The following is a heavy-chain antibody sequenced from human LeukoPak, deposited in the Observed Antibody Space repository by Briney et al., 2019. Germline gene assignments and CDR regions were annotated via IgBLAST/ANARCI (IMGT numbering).Heavy chain of an antibody. CDR1: GFTFSNYA. CDR2: ITGYSEST. Sequence: PGGSLRLSCAASGFTFSNYAMSWVRQAPGKGLEWVSIITGYSESTYYADSVKGRFTISRDNSQNTLYLQMSSLRVEDTAIYYCAKYRSGYLYYFDSWGRGTLVTVSS. CDR3: AKYRSGYLYYFDS. V-gene: IGHV3-23*01. D-gene: IGHD3-22*01. J-gene: IGHJ4*02.